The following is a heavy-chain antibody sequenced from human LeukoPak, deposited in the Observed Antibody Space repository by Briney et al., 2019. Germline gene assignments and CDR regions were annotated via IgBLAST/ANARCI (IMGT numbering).Heavy chain of an antibody. V-gene: IGHV3-7*01. Sequence: PGGSLRLSCVTSGFTFSAFWMSWARQAPGKGLEWVANINEGGGESWYVDSLKGRFTISRDNAKNSVYLQLKNLRVDDTAVYYCARLGYCSSTSCYIYYYYYMDVWGKGTTVTVSS. D-gene: IGHD2-2*02. J-gene: IGHJ6*03. CDR3: ARLGYCSSTSCYIYYYYYMDV. CDR1: GFTFSAFW. CDR2: INEGGGES.